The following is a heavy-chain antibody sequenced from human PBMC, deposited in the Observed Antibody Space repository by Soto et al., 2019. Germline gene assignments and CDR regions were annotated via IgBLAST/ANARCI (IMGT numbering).Heavy chain of an antibody. D-gene: IGHD1-1*01. CDR1: GFTFSGYS. Sequence: GGSLRLSCAASGFTFSGYSMNWVRQAPGKGLEWVSSISSSSDYIYYADSVKGRFTISRDNTQNSLYLQMNSLRAEDTAVYYCASGGTTGTTATNWFDPWGQGTLVTVS. CDR2: ISSSSDYI. V-gene: IGHV3-21*01. J-gene: IGHJ5*02. CDR3: ASGGTTGTTATNWFDP.